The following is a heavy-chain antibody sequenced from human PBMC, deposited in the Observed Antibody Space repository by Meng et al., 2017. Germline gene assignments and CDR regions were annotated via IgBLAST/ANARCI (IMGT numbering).Heavy chain of an antibody. CDR3: ARAPIYYDTSGSPYYFDY. CDR1: GGSISSSSYY. Sequence: SETLSLTCTVSGGSISSSSYYWGWIRQPPGKGLEWIGSIYYSGSTYYNPSLKSRVTISVDTSKNQLSLKLSSVTAADTAVYYCARAPIYYDTSGSPYYFDYWGQGTLVTVSS. J-gene: IGHJ4*02. D-gene: IGHD3-22*01. V-gene: IGHV4-39*07. CDR2: IYYSGST.